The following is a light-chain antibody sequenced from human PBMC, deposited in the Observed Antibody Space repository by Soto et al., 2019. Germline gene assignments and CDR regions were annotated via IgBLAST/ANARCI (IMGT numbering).Light chain of an antibody. CDR3: QQANSFPLT. Sequence: DIQMTQSPSSVAASVGDRVSSTCRAGQGISNWLAWYQQKPGRAPKLLIYTGSSVQSGVPSRFSGTGSGTDFTLTISSLQPEDVATYYCQQANSFPLTFGGGTKVEIK. J-gene: IGKJ4*01. V-gene: IGKV1-12*01. CDR2: TGS. CDR1: QGISNW.